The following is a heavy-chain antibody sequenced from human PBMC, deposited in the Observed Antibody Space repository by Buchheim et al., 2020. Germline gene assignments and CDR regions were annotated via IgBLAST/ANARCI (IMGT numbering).Heavy chain of an antibody. D-gene: IGHD5-18*01. Sequence: QVQLQQWGAGLLKPSETLSLTCAVYGGSFSGYYWCWIRQPPRKGLEWIGEITHSGSTNYNPSLKSRVTRSVDTSKNQFSLKLSTVTAADTAVYYCARRGYSYGWVPPTCDGMDAWGKGTT. CDR2: ITHSGST. J-gene: IGHJ6*04. CDR3: ARRGYSYGWVPPTCDGMDA. V-gene: IGHV4-34*01. CDR1: GGSFSGYY.